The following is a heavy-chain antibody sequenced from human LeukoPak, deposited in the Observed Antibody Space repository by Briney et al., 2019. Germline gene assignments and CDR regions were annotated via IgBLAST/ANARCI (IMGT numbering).Heavy chain of an antibody. Sequence: SETLSLTCTVSGGSISSYYWSWIRQPAGKGLEWIGRIYTSGSTDYSPSLKSRVSLSVDLSKNQFSLELTSVTAADTAIYFCARMVGGDYEDYWGQGTLVTVSS. CDR1: GGSISSYY. CDR3: ARMVGGDYEDY. D-gene: IGHD4-17*01. V-gene: IGHV4-4*07. J-gene: IGHJ4*02. CDR2: IYTSGST.